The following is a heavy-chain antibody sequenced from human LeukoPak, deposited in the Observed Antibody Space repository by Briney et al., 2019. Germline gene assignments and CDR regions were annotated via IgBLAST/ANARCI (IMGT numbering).Heavy chain of an antibody. J-gene: IGHJ4*02. CDR2: ISGSGSST. V-gene: IGHV3-23*01. CDR1: GFTLSSYA. D-gene: IGHD4-23*01. Sequence: HTGGSLRLSCAASGFTLSSYAMSWVRQARGKGLEWVSAISGSGSSTYYADSVKGRFTISRDNSKNTLYLQMNSLRAEDTAVYYCAKGRELDYGGNSDYFDYWGQGTLVTVSS. CDR3: AKGRELDYGGNSDYFDY.